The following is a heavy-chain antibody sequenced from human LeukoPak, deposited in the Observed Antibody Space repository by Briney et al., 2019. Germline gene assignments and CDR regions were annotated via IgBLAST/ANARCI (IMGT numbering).Heavy chain of an antibody. V-gene: IGHV3-21*01. Sequence: NPGGSLRLSCAASGFTFSSYSMNWVRQAPGKGLEWVSSISSSSSYIYYADSVKGRFTISRDNAKNSLYLQMNSLRAEDTAVYYCARGPKVRGAMAPFDYWGQGTLVTVSS. CDR3: ARGPKVRGAMAPFDY. J-gene: IGHJ4*02. CDR1: GFTFSSYS. D-gene: IGHD3-10*01. CDR2: ISSSSSYI.